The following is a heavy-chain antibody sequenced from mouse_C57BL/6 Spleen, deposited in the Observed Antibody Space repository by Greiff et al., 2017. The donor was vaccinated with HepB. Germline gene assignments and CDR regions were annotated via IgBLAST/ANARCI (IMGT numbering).Heavy chain of an antibody. D-gene: IGHD1-1*02. CDR1: GYAFTNYL. J-gene: IGHJ3*01. CDR3: AREEGDTGGVAY. V-gene: IGHV1-54*01. CDR2: INPGSGGT. Sequence: QVQLQQSGAELVRPGTSVKVSCKASGYAFTNYLIEWVKQRPGQGLEWIGVINPGSGGTNYNEKFKGKATLTADKSSSTAYMQLSSLTSEDSAVYFCAREEGDTGGVAYWGQGTLVTVSA.